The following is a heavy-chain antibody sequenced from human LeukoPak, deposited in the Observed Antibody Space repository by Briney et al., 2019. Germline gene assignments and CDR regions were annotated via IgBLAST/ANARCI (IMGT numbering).Heavy chain of an antibody. CDR1: GGSISSYY. Sequence: PSETLSLTCTASGGSISSYYWSWIRQPPGKGLEWIGYIYYSGSTNYNPSLKSRVTISVDTSKNQFSLKLSSVTAADTAVYYCARDLWFGGGEAFDIWGQGTMVTVSS. D-gene: IGHD3-10*01. CDR3: ARDLWFGGGEAFDI. CDR2: IYYSGST. V-gene: IGHV4-59*01. J-gene: IGHJ3*02.